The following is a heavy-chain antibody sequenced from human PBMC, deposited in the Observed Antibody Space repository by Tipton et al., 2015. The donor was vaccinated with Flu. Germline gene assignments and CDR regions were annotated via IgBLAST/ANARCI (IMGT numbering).Heavy chain of an antibody. CDR1: GYSISSGYY. CDR3: ARDTREGSSANNWFDP. J-gene: IGHJ5*02. V-gene: IGHV4-38-2*02. D-gene: IGHD6-6*01. Sequence: TLSLTCAVSGYSISSGYYWGWIRQPPGKGLEWIGTVGTMSHSGRTYYNPSLKSRVTISVDTSKNQFSLKLSSVTAADTAVYYCARDTREGSSANNWFDPWGQGILVTVSS. CDR2: VGTMSHSGRT.